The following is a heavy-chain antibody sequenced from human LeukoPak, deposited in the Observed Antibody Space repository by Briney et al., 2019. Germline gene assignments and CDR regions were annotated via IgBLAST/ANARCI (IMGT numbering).Heavy chain of an antibody. CDR2: ISSSSSNI. D-gene: IGHD6-25*01. CDR3: AAAGDY. J-gene: IGHJ4*02. CDR1: GFTFSSYS. V-gene: IGHV3-48*01. Sequence: TGGSLRLSCAASGFTFSSYSMNWVRQAPGKGLEWVSHISSSSSNILYADSVKGRFTISRDNAKNLLHLQMDSLRAEDTAVYYCAAAGDYWGQGTLVTVSS.